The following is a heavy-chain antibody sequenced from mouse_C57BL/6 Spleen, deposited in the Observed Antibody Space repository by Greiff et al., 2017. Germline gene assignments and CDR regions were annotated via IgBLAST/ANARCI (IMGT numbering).Heavy chain of an antibody. V-gene: IGHV5-4*01. D-gene: IGHD2-5*01. CDR1: GFTFSSYA. J-gene: IGHJ4*01. Sequence: EVHLVESGGGLVKPGGSLKLSCAASGFTFSSYAMSWVRQTPEKRLEWVATISDGGSYTYYPDNVKGRFTISRDNAKNNLYLQMSHLKSEDTALYYCARDSKSYAMDYWGQGTSVTVSS. CDR3: ARDSKSYAMDY. CDR2: ISDGGSYT.